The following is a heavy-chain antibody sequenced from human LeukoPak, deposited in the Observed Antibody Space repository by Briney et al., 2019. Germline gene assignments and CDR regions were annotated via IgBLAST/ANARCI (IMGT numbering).Heavy chain of an antibody. CDR3: ARDLGLLEWFIDY. CDR2: ISSSSSYI. V-gene: IGHV3-21*01. Sequence: PGRSLRLSCAASGFTFSSYSMNWVRQAPGKGLEWVSSISSSSSYIYYADSVKGRFTISRDNAKNSLYLQMNSLRAEDTAVYYCARDLGLLEWFIDYWGQGTLVTVSS. J-gene: IGHJ4*02. CDR1: GFTFSSYS. D-gene: IGHD3-3*01.